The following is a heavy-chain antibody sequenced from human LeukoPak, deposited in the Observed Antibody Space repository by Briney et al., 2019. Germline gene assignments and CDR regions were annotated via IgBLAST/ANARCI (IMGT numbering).Heavy chain of an antibody. CDR2: ISPDGSDK. CDR1: GFTFSTYW. CDR3: ARGIVVVVGASDHFDY. V-gene: IGHV3-7*01. J-gene: IGHJ4*02. D-gene: IGHD2-15*01. Sequence: PGGSLRLSCVASGFTFSTYWMNWVRQAPGKGLEGVGTISPDGSDKYYVDSVKGRFTISRDNAKTSLYLQINSLRADDTALYFCARGIVVVVGASDHFDYWGQGTLITVSS.